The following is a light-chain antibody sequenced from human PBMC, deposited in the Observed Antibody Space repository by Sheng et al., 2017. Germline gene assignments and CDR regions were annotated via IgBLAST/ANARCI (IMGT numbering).Light chain of an antibody. CDR2: DVS. Sequence: QSALTQPASVSGSPGQSIAISCTGTSSDVGAYNSVSWFQQYPGKAPKLLIYDVSSRPSGVSNRFSGSKSGNTASLTVSGLQAEDEADYYCSSRTSSSPYVFGTGTTVTVL. CDR3: SSRTSSSPYV. V-gene: IGLV2-14*01. CDR1: SSDVGAYNS. J-gene: IGLJ1*01.